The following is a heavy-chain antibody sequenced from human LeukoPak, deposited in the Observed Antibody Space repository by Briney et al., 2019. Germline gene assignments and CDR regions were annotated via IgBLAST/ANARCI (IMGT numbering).Heavy chain of an antibody. CDR1: GGSISSSSYY. CDR3: AKDHYDSSGYPFDY. CDR2: IYYRGNS. J-gene: IGHJ4*02. Sequence: PSETLSLTCTVSGGSISSSSYYWSWIRQPPGKGLEWIGSIYYRGNSYYNPSLKSRVTISVDTSKNHFSLKLRSVTAADTAVYYCAKDHYDSSGYPFDYWGQGTLVTVSS. D-gene: IGHD3-22*01. V-gene: IGHV4-39*07.